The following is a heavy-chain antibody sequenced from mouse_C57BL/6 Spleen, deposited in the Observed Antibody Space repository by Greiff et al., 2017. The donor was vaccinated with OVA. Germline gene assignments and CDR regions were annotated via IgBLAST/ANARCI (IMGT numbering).Heavy chain of an antibody. V-gene: IGHV1-19*01. Sequence: VQLQQSGPVLVRPGASVKMSCKASGYTFTDYYMNWVKQSHGKSLEWIGVINPYNSGTSYNQKFKGKATLTVDKSSSTAYMELNSLTSEDSAVYYCAREDSYWYFDVWGTGTTVTVSS. J-gene: IGHJ1*03. CDR1: GYTFTDYY. CDR3: AREDSYWYFDV. CDR2: INPYNSGT.